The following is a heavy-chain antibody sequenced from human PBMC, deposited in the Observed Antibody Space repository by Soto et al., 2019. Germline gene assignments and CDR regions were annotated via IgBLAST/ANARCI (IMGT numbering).Heavy chain of an antibody. Sequence: GGSLRLSCAASGFTVSNSYMSWVRQAPGKGLEWVSAIYSGGSTYYADSVKGRFTISRDNSRNTLYLQMNSLRAEDTAVYFCARCDGSATYCFFFAYWGQGTPVTVSS. D-gene: IGHD3-10*01. CDR3: ARCDGSATYCFFFAY. CDR1: GFTVSNSY. V-gene: IGHV3-66*01. CDR2: IYSGGST. J-gene: IGHJ4*02.